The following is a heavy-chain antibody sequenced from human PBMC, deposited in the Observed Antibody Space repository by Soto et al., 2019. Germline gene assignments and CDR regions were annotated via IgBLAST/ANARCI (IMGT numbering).Heavy chain of an antibody. CDR2: IYYSGST. J-gene: IGHJ3*02. CDR3: ARDIKGATMVRGVMCAFDI. Sequence: SETLSLTCTVSGGSISSGGYYWSWIRQPPGKGLEWIGYIYYSGSTYYNPSLKSRVTISVDTSKNQFSLKLSSVTAADTAVYYCARDIKGATMVRGVMCAFDIWGQGTMVTVSS. CDR1: GGSISSGGYY. V-gene: IGHV4-30-4*08. D-gene: IGHD3-10*01.